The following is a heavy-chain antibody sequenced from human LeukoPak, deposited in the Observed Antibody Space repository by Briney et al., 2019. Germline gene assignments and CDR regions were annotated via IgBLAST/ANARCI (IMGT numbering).Heavy chain of an antibody. V-gene: IGHV3-21*01. CDR3: ARAQATVVNPGDY. CDR1: GFTFSSYS. CDR2: ISSSSSYI. D-gene: IGHD4-23*01. J-gene: IGHJ4*02. Sequence: PGGSLRLSCAASGFTFSSYSMNWVRQAPGKGLEWVSSISSSSSYIYYADSVKGRFTISRDNAKNSLYLQMNSLRAEDTAVYYCARAQATVVNPGDYWGQGTMVTVSS.